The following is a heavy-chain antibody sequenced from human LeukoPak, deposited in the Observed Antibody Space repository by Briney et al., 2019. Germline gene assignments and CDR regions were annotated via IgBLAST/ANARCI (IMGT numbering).Heavy chain of an antibody. J-gene: IGHJ4*02. CDR2: IIPILGIA. CDR1: GYTFRNYG. CDR3: AADGMYDY. D-gene: IGHD1-14*01. Sequence: ASVKVSCKASGYTFRNYGTTWVRQAPGQGLEWMGRIIPILGIANYAQKFQGRVTITADKSTSTAYMELSSLRSEDTAVYYCAADGMYDYWGQGTLVTVSS. V-gene: IGHV1-69*04.